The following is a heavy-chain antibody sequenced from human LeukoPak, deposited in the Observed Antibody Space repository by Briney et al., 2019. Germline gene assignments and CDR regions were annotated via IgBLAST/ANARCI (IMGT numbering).Heavy chain of an antibody. D-gene: IGHD6-19*01. Sequence: GGSLRLSCAASGFIVSSNYMSWVRQAPGKGLEWVSVIYSGGTVIYSGGNTYYADSVRGRFTISRDNSKNTLYPQMNSLRAEDTAVYYCASSERGTTSGWELDAFDIWGQGTMVTVSS. CDR2: IYSGGTVIYSGGNT. CDR3: ASSERGTTSGWELDAFDI. J-gene: IGHJ3*02. V-gene: IGHV3-53*01. CDR1: GFIVSSNY.